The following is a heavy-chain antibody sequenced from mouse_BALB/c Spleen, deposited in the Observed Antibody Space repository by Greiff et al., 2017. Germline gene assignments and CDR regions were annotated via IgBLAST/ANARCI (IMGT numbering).Heavy chain of an antibody. D-gene: IGHD1-1*01. CDR1: GFAFSSYD. CDR2: ISSGGGST. J-gene: IGHJ4*01. V-gene: IGHV5-12-1*01. Sequence: EVKLVESGGGLVKPGGSLKLSCAASGFAFSSYDMSWVRQTPEKRLEWVAYISSGGGSTYYPDTVKGRFTISRDNAKNTLYLQMSSLKSEDTAMYYCARHNTTVVRGYWGQGTSVTVSS. CDR3: ARHNTTVVRGY.